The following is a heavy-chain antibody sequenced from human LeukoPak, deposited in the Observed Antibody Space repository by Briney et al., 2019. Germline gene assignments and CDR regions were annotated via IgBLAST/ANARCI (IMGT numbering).Heavy chain of an antibody. CDR2: IYPGDSQT. CDR3: ASPQAAYCGGDYYSP. J-gene: IGHJ3*01. CDR1: GYSFTSYW. V-gene: IGHV5-51*01. D-gene: IGHD2-21*02. Sequence: GESLKISCKGSGYSFTSYWIGWVRQMPGKGLEWMGLIYPGDSQTTYSPSFQGQVTISADKSISTAYLQWSSLKASDTAIYYCASPQAAYCGGDYYSPWGQGTMVTVSS.